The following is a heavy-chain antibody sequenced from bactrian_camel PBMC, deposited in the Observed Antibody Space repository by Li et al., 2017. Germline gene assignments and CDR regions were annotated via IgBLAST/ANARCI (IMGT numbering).Heavy chain of an antibody. D-gene: IGHD3*01. Sequence: HVQLVESGGGSVQAGGSLRLSCEASGYTFSSASSACVGWYRQVPDFECEWISTISSDGGATYADSVKGRFTISQDNSKTTTWLQMNNLKLDDTAMYYCAPDSSPQMGCYWTRGTQVTVS. J-gene: IGHJ4*01. CDR1: GYTFSSASSA. CDR3: APDSSPQMGCY. CDR2: ISSDGGA. V-gene: IGHV3S53*01.